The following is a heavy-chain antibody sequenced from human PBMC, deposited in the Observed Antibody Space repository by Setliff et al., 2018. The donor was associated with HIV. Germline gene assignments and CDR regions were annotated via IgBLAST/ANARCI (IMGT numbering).Heavy chain of an antibody. D-gene: IGHD2-8*01. V-gene: IGHV4-39*07. J-gene: IGHJ4*02. Sequence: NPSETLSLTCTVSGGSINSRDYSWGWIRQPPGKGLEWIVSLPHSGSTNYNPSLRSRVTISIGTSKNQFSLKLSSVTAADTAVYYCATGLIMAPDYWGQGSLVTVSS. CDR3: ATGLIMAPDY. CDR2: LPHSGST. CDR1: GGSINSRDYS.